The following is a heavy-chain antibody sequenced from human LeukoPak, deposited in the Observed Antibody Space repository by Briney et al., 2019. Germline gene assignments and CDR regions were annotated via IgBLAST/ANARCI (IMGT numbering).Heavy chain of an antibody. V-gene: IGHV4-34*01. Sequence: PETLSLTPALYRGSSSGYYSSGIPQPPRKGLEWMWEINHRGSTNYNPHLKSRVTISVDTSKNQFSLKLSSVTAADTAVYYCARGDYVWGSSHNFDYWGQGTLVTVSS. CDR3: ARGDYVWGSSHNFDY. D-gene: IGHD3-16*01. J-gene: IGHJ4*02. CDR2: INHRGST. CDR1: RGSSSGYY.